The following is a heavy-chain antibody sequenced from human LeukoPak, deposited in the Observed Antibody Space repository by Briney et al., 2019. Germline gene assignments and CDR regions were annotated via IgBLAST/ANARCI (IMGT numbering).Heavy chain of an antibody. J-gene: IGHJ2*01. CDR2: IRYDGSNK. Sequence: GRSLRLSCAASGFTFSSYGMHWVRQAPGKGLEWVAFIRYDGSNKYYADSVKGRFTISRDNSKDTLYLQMNSLRAEDTAVYYCAKGGHADYGDYSHLWYFDLWGRGTLVTVSS. V-gene: IGHV3-30*02. CDR3: AKGGHADYGDYSHLWYFDL. D-gene: IGHD4-17*01. CDR1: GFTFSSYG.